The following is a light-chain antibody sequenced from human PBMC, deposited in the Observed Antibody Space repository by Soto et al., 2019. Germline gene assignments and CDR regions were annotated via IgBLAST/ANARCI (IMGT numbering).Light chain of an antibody. CDR3: QHYNSYSEA. CDR1: QTISSW. Sequence: DIQMTQSPSTLSGSVGDRVTIICRASQTISSWLAWYQQKPGKAPKLLIYKASTLKSGVPSRFSGSGSGTEFTLTISSLQPDDFATYYCQHYNSYSEAFGQGTQWIS. V-gene: IGKV1-5*03. CDR2: KAS. J-gene: IGKJ1*01.